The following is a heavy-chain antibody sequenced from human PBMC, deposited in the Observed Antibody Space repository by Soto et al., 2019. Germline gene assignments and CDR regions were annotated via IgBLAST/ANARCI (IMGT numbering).Heavy chain of an antibody. CDR1: GGSISSGGYY. CDR2: IYYSGST. D-gene: IGHD6-6*01. J-gene: IGHJ4*02. CDR3: ARERGIAARPGYFDY. Sequence: QVQLQESGPGLVKPSQTLSLTCTVSGGSISSGGYYWSWIRQHPGKGLEWIGYIYYSGSTYYNPSLKRRVTISVDTSKNQFSLKLSSVTAADTAVYYCARERGIAARPGYFDYWGQGTLVTVSS. V-gene: IGHV4-31*03.